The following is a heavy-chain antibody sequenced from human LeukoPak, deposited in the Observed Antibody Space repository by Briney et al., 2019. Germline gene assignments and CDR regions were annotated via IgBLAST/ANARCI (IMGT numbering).Heavy chain of an antibody. V-gene: IGHV1-18*01. CDR2: ISPYNGNT. J-gene: IGHJ4*02. D-gene: IGHD3-22*01. Sequence: ASVKVSCKPSGYTFNTYGITWVRQAPGQGLEWMGWISPYNGNTNYAQKFQGRVTMTTDASTSTAYMELRSLRSDDTAVYYCARGPHERSGYPDDWGQGTLVTVSP. CDR1: GYTFNTYG. CDR3: ARGPHERSGYPDD.